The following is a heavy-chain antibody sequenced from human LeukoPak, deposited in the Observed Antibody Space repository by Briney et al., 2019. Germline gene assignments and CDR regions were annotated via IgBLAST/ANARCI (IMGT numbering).Heavy chain of an antibody. CDR2: ISAYNGNI. Sequence: ASVKVSCKASGYTFTSYGISWVRQAPGQGLEWMGWISAYNGNINYAQKLQGRVTMTTDTSTSTAYMELRSLRSDDTAVYYCARMGKGYCSSTSCYSWFDPWGQGTLVTVSS. CDR1: GYTFTSYG. D-gene: IGHD2-2*01. CDR3: ARMGKGYCSSTSCYSWFDP. V-gene: IGHV1-18*04. J-gene: IGHJ5*02.